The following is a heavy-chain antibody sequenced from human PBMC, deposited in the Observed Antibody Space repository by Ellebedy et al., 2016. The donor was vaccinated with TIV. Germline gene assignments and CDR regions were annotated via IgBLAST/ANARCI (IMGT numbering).Heavy chain of an antibody. CDR1: GGSISSSSYY. V-gene: IGHV4-39*01. CDR2: IYYSGST. CDR3: ARLRYFDWLPSFDY. Sequence: MPSETLSLTCTVSGGSISSSSYYWGWIRQPPGKGLEWIGSIYYSGSTYYNPSLKSRVTISVDTSKNQFSLKLSSVTAADTAVYYCARLRYFDWLPSFDYWGQGTLVTVSS. J-gene: IGHJ4*02. D-gene: IGHD3-9*01.